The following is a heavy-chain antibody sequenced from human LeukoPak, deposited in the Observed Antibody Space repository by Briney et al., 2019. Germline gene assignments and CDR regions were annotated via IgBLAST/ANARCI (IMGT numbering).Heavy chain of an antibody. V-gene: IGHV1-18*01. CDR3: ARDSMTYYDFWSGYWANYYYYYMDV. CDR2: ISAYNGNT. CDR1: GYTFTSYG. J-gene: IGHJ6*03. Sequence: ASVKVSCKASGYTFTSYGISWVRQAPGQGLEWMGWISAYNGNTNYAQKLQGRVTMTTDTSTSTAYMEPRSLRSDDTAVYYCARDSMTYYDFWSGYWANYYYYYMDVWGKGTTVTVSS. D-gene: IGHD3-3*01.